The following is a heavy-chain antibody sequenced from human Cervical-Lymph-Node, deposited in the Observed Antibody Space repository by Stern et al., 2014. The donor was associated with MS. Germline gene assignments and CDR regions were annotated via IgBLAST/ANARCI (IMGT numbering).Heavy chain of an antibody. D-gene: IGHD2-15*01. CDR2: INPNSGGT. Sequence: VQLVQSGAEVKKPGASVKVSCKASAYIFTNYYMHWVRQAPGQGLEWMGWINPNSGGTNYAQKFQGRVTMTRDTSISTAYMELSSLRSDDTAVYYCAREYCSGGTCYSYHYYGMDVWGQGTTVTVSS. CDR3: AREYCSGGTCYSYHYYGMDV. CDR1: AYIFTNYY. J-gene: IGHJ6*02. V-gene: IGHV1-2*02.